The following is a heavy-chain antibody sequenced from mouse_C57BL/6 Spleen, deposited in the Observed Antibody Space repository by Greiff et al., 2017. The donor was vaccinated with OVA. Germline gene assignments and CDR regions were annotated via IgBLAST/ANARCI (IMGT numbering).Heavy chain of an antibody. Sequence: DVMLVESGGGLVQPGGSLKLSCAASGFTFSDYYMYWVRQTPEKRLEWVAYISNGGGSTYYPDTVKGRFTISRDNAKNTLYLQMSRLKSEDTAMYYCARHGSSYHYAMDYWGQGTSVTVSS. CDR1: GFTFSDYY. D-gene: IGHD1-1*01. J-gene: IGHJ4*01. CDR2: ISNGGGST. V-gene: IGHV5-12*01. CDR3: ARHGSSYHYAMDY.